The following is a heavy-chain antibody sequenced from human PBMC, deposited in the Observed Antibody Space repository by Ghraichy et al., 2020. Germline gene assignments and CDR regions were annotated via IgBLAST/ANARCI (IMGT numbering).Heavy chain of an antibody. CDR3: AKDSGPMPSVAGDY. CDR1: GFTFSSYA. J-gene: IGHJ4*02. CDR2: ISGSGGST. Sequence: GEFLNISCAASGFTFSSYAMSWVRQAPGKGLEWVSAISGSGGSTYYADSVKGRFTISRDNSNNTLYLQMNSLRAADTAVYYYAKDSGPMPSVAGDYWGQGTLVTVSS. V-gene: IGHV3-23*01. D-gene: IGHD6-19*01.